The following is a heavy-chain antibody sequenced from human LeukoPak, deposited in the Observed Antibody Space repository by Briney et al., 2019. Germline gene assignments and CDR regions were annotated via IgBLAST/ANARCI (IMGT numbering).Heavy chain of an antibody. J-gene: IGHJ4*02. CDR2: INSDGSST. D-gene: IGHD2-2*01. Sequence: PGGSLRLSCAASGFTFSSYWMHWVRQAPGKGLVWVSRINSDGSSTSYADSVKGRFTISRDNAKNTLYLQMNSLRAEDTAVYYCAREGRLMCVVVPAALDYWGQGTLVTVSS. CDR1: GFTFSSYW. CDR3: AREGRLMCVVVPAALDY. V-gene: IGHV3-74*01.